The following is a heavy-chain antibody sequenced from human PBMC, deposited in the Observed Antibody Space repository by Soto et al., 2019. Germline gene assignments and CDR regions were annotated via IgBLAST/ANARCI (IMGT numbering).Heavy chain of an antibody. V-gene: IGHV4-34*01. CDR2: INHSGST. J-gene: IGHJ4*02. D-gene: IGHD5-18*01. CDR1: GGALSGYY. Sequence: TSGTPSLPRAVYGGALSGYYLGWVGQPPGKGLEWIGEINHSGSTNYNPSLKSRVTISVDTSKNQFSLKLSSVTAADTAVYYCARSDSHGYSDYWGQGTLVTVSS. CDR3: ARSDSHGYSDY.